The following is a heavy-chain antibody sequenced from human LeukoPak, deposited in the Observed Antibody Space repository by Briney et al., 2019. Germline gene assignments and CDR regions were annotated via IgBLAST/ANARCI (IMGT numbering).Heavy chain of an antibody. CDR1: GFTVSSNY. CDR3: ARDLSGYVLDY. V-gene: IGHV3-53*01. D-gene: IGHD5-12*01. J-gene: IGHJ4*02. CDR2: IYSGGST. Sequence: PGGSLRLSCAASGFTVSSNYMSWVRQAPGKGLEWVSVIYSGGSTYYADSVKGRFTISRDNSKNTLYLQMNSLRAEDTAVYYCARDLSGYVLDYWGQGTLVTVSS.